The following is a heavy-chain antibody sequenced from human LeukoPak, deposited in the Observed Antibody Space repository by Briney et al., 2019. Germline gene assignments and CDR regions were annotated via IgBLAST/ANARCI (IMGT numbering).Heavy chain of an antibody. CDR2: ISYDGSNK. CDR1: GFTFSSYG. V-gene: IGHV3-30*18. Sequence: PGRSLRLSCAASGFTFSSYGVHWVRQAPGKGLEWVAVISYDGSNKYYADSVEGRFTISRDNSKNTLYLQMNSLRAEDTAVYYCAKDSPMDYWGQGTLVTVSS. CDR3: AKDSPMDY. J-gene: IGHJ4*02.